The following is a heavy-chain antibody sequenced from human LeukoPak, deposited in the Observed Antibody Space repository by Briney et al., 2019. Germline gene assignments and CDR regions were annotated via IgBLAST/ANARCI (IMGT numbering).Heavy chain of an antibody. CDR3: ARPSSGHPEYFQH. J-gene: IGHJ1*01. CDR1: GGSISSYY. V-gene: IGHV4-39*01. CDR2: IYYSGST. Sequence: PSETLSLTCTVSGGSISSYYWSWIRQPPGKGLEWIGSIYYSGSTYYNPSLKSRVTISVDTSKNQFSLKLSSATAADTAVYYCARPSSGHPEYFQHWGQGTLVTVSS. D-gene: IGHD3-22*01.